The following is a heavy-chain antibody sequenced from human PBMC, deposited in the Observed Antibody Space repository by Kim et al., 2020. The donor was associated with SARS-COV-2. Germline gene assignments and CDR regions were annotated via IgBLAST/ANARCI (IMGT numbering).Heavy chain of an antibody. CDR3: ANAAIYYYGSGSYSGFDY. Sequence: KGRFTISRDKSKNTLYLQMNSLRAEDTAVYYCANAAIYYYGSGSYSGFDYWGQGTLVTVSS. V-gene: IGHV3-30*02. D-gene: IGHD3-10*01. J-gene: IGHJ4*02.